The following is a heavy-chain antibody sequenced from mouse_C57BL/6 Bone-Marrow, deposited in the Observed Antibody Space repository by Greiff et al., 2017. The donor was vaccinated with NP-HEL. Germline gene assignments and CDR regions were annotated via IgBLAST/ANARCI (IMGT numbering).Heavy chain of an antibody. Sequence: DVHLVESGGGLVKPGGSLKLSCAASGFTFSSYAMSWVRQTPEKRLEWVATISDGGSYTYYPDNVKGRFTISRDNAKNNLYLQMSHLKSEDTAMYYCARGIYYYGRDYAMDYWGQGTSVTVSS. CDR2: ISDGGSYT. J-gene: IGHJ4*01. CDR3: ARGIYYYGRDYAMDY. V-gene: IGHV5-4*01. D-gene: IGHD1-1*01. CDR1: GFTFSSYA.